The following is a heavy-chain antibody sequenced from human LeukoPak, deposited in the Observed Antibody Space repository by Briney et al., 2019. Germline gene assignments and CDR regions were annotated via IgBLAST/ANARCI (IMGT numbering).Heavy chain of an antibody. J-gene: IGHJ5*02. CDR3: ARVPDRYDFWTGYVRGNWFNP. V-gene: IGHV1-8*01. D-gene: IGHD3-3*01. Sequence: ASVKVSCKASGYTFTSYDINWVRQATGQGLEWIGWMNPDSGDTGYAQKFQGRVIMTRNTSITTAYMEMSSLRSEDTAIYYCARVPDRYDFWTGYVRGNWFNPWGQGTLVTVSS. CDR1: GYTFTSYD. CDR2: MNPDSGDT.